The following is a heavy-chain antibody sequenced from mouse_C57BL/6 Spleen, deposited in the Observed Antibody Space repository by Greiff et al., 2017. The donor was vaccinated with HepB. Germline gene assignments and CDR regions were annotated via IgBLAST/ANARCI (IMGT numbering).Heavy chain of an antibody. J-gene: IGHJ4*01. Sequence: QVQLQQPGAELVRPGSSVKLSCKASGYTFTSYWLHWVKQRPIQGLEWIGNIDPSDSETHYNQKFKDKATLTVDKSSSTAYMQLSSLTSEDSAVYYCARGDYDEGYYAMDYWGQGTSVTVSS. CDR3: ARGDYDEGYYAMDY. CDR2: IDPSDSET. V-gene: IGHV1-52*01. CDR1: GYTFTSYW. D-gene: IGHD2-4*01.